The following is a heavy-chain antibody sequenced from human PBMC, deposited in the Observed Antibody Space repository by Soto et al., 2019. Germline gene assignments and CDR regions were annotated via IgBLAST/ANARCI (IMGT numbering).Heavy chain of an antibody. D-gene: IGHD1-26*01. J-gene: IGHJ6*03. V-gene: IGHV3-74*01. CDR1: GFTFSSYW. Sequence: GGSLRLSCAASGFTFSSYWMHWVRQAPGKGLVWVSRINSDGSSTSYADSVKGRFTISRDNAKNTLYLQMNSLRAEDTAVYYCARWESYYYYMDVWGKGTTVTVSS. CDR3: ARWESYYYYMDV. CDR2: INSDGSST.